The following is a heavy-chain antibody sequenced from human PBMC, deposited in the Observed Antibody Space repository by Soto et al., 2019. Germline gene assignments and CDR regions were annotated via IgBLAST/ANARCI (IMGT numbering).Heavy chain of an antibody. CDR1: GFTYGTYW. V-gene: IGHV3-7*01. CDR2: IKQDGSEK. Sequence: GGSLRLSCAASGFTYGTYWMSWVRQAPGKRLEWVANIKQDGSEKYYMDSVKGRFTISRDNAKNSLYLQMNSLRAEDTAVYYCARGSYGSGSYYKGDWFDSWGQGTLVTVSS. D-gene: IGHD3-10*01. J-gene: IGHJ5*01. CDR3: ARGSYGSGSYYKGDWFDS.